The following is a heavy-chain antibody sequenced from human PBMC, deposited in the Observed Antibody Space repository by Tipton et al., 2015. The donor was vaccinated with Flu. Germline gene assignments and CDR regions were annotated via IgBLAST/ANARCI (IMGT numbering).Heavy chain of an antibody. CDR2: IYDSGIT. J-gene: IGHJ5*02. D-gene: IGHD4-17*01. CDR1: GGSISSEDYY. Sequence: LVQPSETLSLTCTVSGGSISSEDYYWSWIRQHPGKGLEWIGYIYDSGITHYNPSLSSRVVISIDTSKNQFYLRLTSVTAADTAIYYCAAVKSHYGDNVGWFDPWGQGTLVTVSS. CDR3: AAVKSHYGDNVGWFDP. V-gene: IGHV4-31*03.